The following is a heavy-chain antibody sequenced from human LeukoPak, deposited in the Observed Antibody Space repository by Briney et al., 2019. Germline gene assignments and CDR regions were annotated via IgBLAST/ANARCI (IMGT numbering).Heavy chain of an antibody. CDR1: GGSISSYY. J-gene: IGHJ4*02. V-gene: IGHV4-4*07. CDR2: IYTSGST. D-gene: IGHD3-22*01. Sequence: SETLSLTCTVSGGSISSYYWSWIRQPAGKGLEWIGRIYTSGSTNYNPSLKSRVTMSVGTSKNQFSLKLSSVTAADTAVYYCVISSGYYTYDYWGQGTLVTVSS. CDR3: VISSGYYTYDY.